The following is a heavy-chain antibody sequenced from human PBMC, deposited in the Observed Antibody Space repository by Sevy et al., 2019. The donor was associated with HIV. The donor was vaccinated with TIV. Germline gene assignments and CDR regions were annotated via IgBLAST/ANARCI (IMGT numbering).Heavy chain of an antibody. CDR2: ISAYNGNT. CDR1: GYTFTSYG. Sequence: ASVKVSCKASGYTFTSYGISWVRQAPGQGLEWMGWISAYNGNTNYAQMLQGRVTMTTDTSTSTAYMELRSLRSDDTAVYYCARDKGFDFWSGYYKGYYYYGMDVWGQGTTVTVSS. CDR3: ARDKGFDFWSGYYKGYYYYGMDV. V-gene: IGHV1-18*01. J-gene: IGHJ6*02. D-gene: IGHD3-3*01.